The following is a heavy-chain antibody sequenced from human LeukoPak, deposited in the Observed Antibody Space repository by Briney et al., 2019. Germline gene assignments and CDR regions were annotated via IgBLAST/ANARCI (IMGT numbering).Heavy chain of an antibody. Sequence: PGRSLRLSCAASGFTFSTYAMHGVRQAPGKGLEWVALIWYDGSNKYYADSVKGRFTISRDISKNTLYLQMNSLRAEDTAVYYCAKDAGNYYQRFFDYWGQGTLVTVSS. V-gene: IGHV3-33*06. CDR3: AKDAGNYYQRFFDY. J-gene: IGHJ4*02. CDR1: GFTFSTYA. CDR2: IWYDGSNK. D-gene: IGHD1-26*01.